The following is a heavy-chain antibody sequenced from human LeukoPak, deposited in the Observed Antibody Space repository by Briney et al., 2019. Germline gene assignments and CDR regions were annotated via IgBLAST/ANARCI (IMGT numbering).Heavy chain of an antibody. CDR1: GYTFTSYG. J-gene: IGHJ3*02. V-gene: IGHV1-18*01. Sequence: ASVKVSCKASGYTFTSYGISWVRQAPGPGLEWMGWISAYNGNTNYAQKFQGRVTMTTDTSTSTAYMELRSLRSDDTAVYYCARGLQENLAWLQAFSAFDIWGQGTMVTVSS. CDR2: ISAYNGNT. D-gene: IGHD5-24*01. CDR3: ARGLQENLAWLQAFSAFDI.